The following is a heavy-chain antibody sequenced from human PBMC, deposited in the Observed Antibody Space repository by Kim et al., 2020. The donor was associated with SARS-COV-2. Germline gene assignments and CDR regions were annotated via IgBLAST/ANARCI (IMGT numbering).Heavy chain of an antibody. CDR1: GFTFSSYS. D-gene: IGHD5-12*01. V-gene: IGHV3-48*02. J-gene: IGHJ3*02. CDR2: ISSSSSTI. Sequence: GGSLRLSCAASGFTFSSYSMNWVRQAPGKGLEWVSYISSSSSTIYYADSVKGRFTISRDNAKNSLYLQMNSLRDEDTAVYYCAREWDHVDIGGSDAVDIWGQGTMVTVSS. CDR3: AREWDHVDIGGSDAVDI.